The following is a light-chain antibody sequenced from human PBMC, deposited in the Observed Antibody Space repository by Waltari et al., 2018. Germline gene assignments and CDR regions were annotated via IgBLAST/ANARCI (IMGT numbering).Light chain of an antibody. Sequence: QSVLTQPPSVSAAPGQQVTISCSGGTSNIENNYVSWYQQLPGTAPKLLIYYNTNRPSGFPDRCSPSKSGTSAILGITVLQTGDEADYYCGTWDRALTAMVFGGGTKLTVL. CDR3: GTWDRALTAMV. CDR2: YNT. V-gene: IGLV1-51*01. J-gene: IGLJ2*01. CDR1: TSNIENNY.